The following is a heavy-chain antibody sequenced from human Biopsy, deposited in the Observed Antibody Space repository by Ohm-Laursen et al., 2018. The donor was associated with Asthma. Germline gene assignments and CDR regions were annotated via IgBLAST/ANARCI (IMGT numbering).Heavy chain of an antibody. D-gene: IGHD3-10*01. CDR2: IYYSGST. Sequence: TLSLTCAVSGGSISGYYWSWIRQHPGKGLEWIGYIYYSGSTYYNPSLKSRVTISVDTSKNQFSLKLSSVTAADTAVYYCARGHGSGSYSGGFDYWGQGTLVTVSS. CDR3: ARGHGSGSYSGGFDY. V-gene: IGHV4-31*11. J-gene: IGHJ4*02. CDR1: GGSISGYY.